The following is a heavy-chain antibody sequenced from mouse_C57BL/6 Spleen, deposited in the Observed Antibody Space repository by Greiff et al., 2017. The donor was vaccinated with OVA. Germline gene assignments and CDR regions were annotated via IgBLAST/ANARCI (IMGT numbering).Heavy chain of an antibody. CDR1: GYTFTSYW. Sequence: QVQLQQPGAELVRPGTSVKLSCKASGYTFTSYWMHWVKQRPGQGLEWIGVIDPSDSYTNYNQKFKGKATLTVDTSSSTAYMQLSSLTSEDSAVYYCARSDLGVWGTGTTVTVSS. V-gene: IGHV1-59*01. D-gene: IGHD2-10*02. CDR2: IDPSDSYT. CDR3: ARSDLGV. J-gene: IGHJ1*03.